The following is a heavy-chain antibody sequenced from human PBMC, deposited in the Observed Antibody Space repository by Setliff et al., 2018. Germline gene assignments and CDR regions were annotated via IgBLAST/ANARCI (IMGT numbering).Heavy chain of an antibody. Sequence: SETLSLTCTVSDGSLSTYYWSWIRQPPGKGLEFIGYVYYSGTANYSPSLRSRLTISVDTSKNQFSLKLRSVTAADTAVYYCARGGTFRYFDYWGQGALVTVSS. J-gene: IGHJ4*02. CDR3: ARGGTFRYFDY. CDR1: DGSLSTYY. V-gene: IGHV4-59*12. D-gene: IGHD5-12*01. CDR2: VYYSGTA.